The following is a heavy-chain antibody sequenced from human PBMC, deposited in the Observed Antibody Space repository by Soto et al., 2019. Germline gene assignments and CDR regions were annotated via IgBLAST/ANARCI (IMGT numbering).Heavy chain of an antibody. V-gene: IGHV3-23*01. D-gene: IGHD3-3*01. CDR1: GFTFSDYA. Sequence: PGESLKISCAASGFTFSDYAMSWVRQGPGKELEWASGISGVGGSTYYPDSVKGRFTISRDNSKNTVSLQMNNLTADDTGVYYCATTKFLQYFDYWGQGTLVTVSS. CDR3: ATTKFLQYFDY. J-gene: IGHJ4*02. CDR2: ISGVGGST.